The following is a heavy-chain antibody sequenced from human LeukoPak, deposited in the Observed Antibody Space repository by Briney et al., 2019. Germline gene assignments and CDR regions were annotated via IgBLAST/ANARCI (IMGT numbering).Heavy chain of an antibody. CDR2: ISSSSSYI. D-gene: IGHD3-10*01. V-gene: IGHV3-21*01. Sequence: GGSLRLSCAASGFTFSSYSMNWVRQAPGKGLEWVSSISSSSSYIYYADSVKGRFTISRDNAKNSLYLQMNSLRAEDTAVYYCARAEDLGGAFDIWGQGTMVTVSS. J-gene: IGHJ3*02. CDR3: ARAEDLGGAFDI. CDR1: GFTFSSYS.